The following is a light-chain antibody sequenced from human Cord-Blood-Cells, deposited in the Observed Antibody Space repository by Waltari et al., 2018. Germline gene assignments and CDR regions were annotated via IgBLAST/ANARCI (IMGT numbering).Light chain of an antibody. Sequence: DIVMTQSPDSLAVSLGERATINCKSSQSVLYSSNSKNYLAWYQQKPGQPPKLLIYWASTRESGVPDRFSGSGSGTDFTLTISILQAEDVAVYYCQQYYSTPLTFGQGTRLEIK. CDR3: QQYYSTPLT. CDR2: WAS. CDR1: QSVLYSSNSKNY. V-gene: IGKV4-1*01. J-gene: IGKJ5*01.